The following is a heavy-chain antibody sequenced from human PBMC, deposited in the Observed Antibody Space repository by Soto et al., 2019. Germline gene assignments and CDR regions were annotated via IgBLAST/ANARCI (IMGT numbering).Heavy chain of an antibody. CDR1: GFTFSSYA. Sequence: EAQLLESGGGLEHPGGSLRLSCTASGFTFSSYAMSWVRQAPGKGLEWVSGISGSGGSTYYADSVKGRFTISRDNSKNTLYLQMNSLRAEDTAVYYCSKGYDLSGYSRMDVWGQGITVTVSS. V-gene: IGHV3-23*01. CDR3: SKGYDLSGYSRMDV. J-gene: IGHJ6*02. D-gene: IGHD5-18*01. CDR2: ISGSGGST.